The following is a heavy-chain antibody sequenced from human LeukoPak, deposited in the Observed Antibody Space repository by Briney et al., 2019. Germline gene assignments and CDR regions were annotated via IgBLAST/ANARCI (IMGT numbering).Heavy chain of an antibody. V-gene: IGHV3-33*03. CDR1: GFTFRNYG. CDR3: VAGYCSGTSCSTFFGMDV. D-gene: IGHD2-2*03. J-gene: IGHJ6*02. Sequence: GGSLRLSCSASGFTFRNYGMHWVRQAPGKGLEWVAVIWYDGSKKYYGDSVKGRFTISRDNAKSSLYLQMNSLRAEDTAVYYCVAGYCSGTSCSTFFGMDVWGQGTTVTVSS. CDR2: IWYDGSKK.